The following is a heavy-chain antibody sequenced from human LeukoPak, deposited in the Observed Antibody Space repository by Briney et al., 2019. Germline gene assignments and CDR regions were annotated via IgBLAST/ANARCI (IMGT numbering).Heavy chain of an antibody. CDR3: AREKNSRHDAFDI. CDR1: GGSISSGSYY. CDR2: IYYSGST. V-gene: IGHV4-39*07. Sequence: NTSETLSLTCTISGGSISSGSYYWGWIRQPPGKGLEWIGSIYYSGSTYYKPSLKSRVTISLDTSKNQFSLKLSSVTAADTAVYYCAREKNSRHDAFDIWGQGTMVTVSS. J-gene: IGHJ3*02. D-gene: IGHD1/OR15-1a*01.